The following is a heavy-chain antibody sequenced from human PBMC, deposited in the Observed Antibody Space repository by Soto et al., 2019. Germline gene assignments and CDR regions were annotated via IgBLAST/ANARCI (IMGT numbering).Heavy chain of an antibody. V-gene: IGHV3-64D*08. J-gene: IGHJ6*02. CDR3: VKVGFRDLNTKSYYYYSMDV. CDR1: GFTFSSYA. CDR2: ISSNGGST. D-gene: IGHD2-21*01. Sequence: GGSLRLSCSASGFTFSSYAMHWGRQAPGKGLENVSAISSNGGSTYYADSVKGRFTISRDNSKNTLYLQMSSLRAEDTAVYYCVKVGFRDLNTKSYYYYSMDVWGQGTTVTVSS.